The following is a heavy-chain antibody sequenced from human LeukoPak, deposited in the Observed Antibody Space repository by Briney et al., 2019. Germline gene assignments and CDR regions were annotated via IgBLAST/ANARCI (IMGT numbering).Heavy chain of an antibody. CDR2: ISGSGGST. CDR3: AKMVVSGNSGYDRTRGQFIYFDY. Sequence: GGSLRLSCAASGFTFSSYAMSWVRQAPGKGLEWVSAISGSGGSTYYADSVKGRFTISRDNSKNTLYLQMNSLRAEDTAVYYCAKMVVSGNSGYDRTRGQFIYFDYWGQGTLVTVSS. D-gene: IGHD5-12*01. V-gene: IGHV3-23*01. J-gene: IGHJ4*02. CDR1: GFTFSSYA.